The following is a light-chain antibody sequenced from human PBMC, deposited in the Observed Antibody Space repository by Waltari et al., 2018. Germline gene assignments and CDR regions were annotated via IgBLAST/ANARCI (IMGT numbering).Light chain of an antibody. J-gene: IGLJ2*01. CDR2: SND. CDR1: ISNIGSNP. Sequence: QSLLTQPPSASATPGQRVTISCSGGISNIGSNPLNWYRQFPGTAPKVLIYSNDQRTSGVPERFSGSKSGTSASLAISGLQSEDEADYYCAAWDDSLGGPVFGGGTKLTVL. CDR3: AAWDDSLGGPV. V-gene: IGLV1-44*01.